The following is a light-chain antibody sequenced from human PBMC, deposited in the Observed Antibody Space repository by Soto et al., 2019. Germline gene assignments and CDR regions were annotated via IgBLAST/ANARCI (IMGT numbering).Light chain of an antibody. J-gene: IGKJ1*01. Sequence: EIVLTQSPGTLSLSPGERATLSCRASESVSSTSLAWYQQKPGQAPRLLMYGVSSRATGIPDRFNGSGSGIDFTLTINRLEPEDFAVYFCQQYDNSVWTFGQGTKVEIK. CDR1: ESVSSTS. V-gene: IGKV3-20*01. CDR3: QQYDNSVWT. CDR2: GVS.